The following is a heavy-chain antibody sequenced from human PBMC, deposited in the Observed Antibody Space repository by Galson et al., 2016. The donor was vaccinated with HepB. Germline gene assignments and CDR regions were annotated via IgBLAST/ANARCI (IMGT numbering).Heavy chain of an antibody. J-gene: IGHJ4*02. CDR1: GFTFSNYY. V-gene: IGHV3-11*06. CDR3: ARDAVGSQNDFDY. Sequence: SLRLSCAASGFTFSNYYMTWIRQAPGKGLEWISYISNSGSYTNYADSVEGRFTISRDNAKNSLYLQMNSLRAEDTAVYYCARDAVGSQNDFDYWGQGTLVTVSS. D-gene: IGHD1-1*01. CDR2: ISNSGSYT.